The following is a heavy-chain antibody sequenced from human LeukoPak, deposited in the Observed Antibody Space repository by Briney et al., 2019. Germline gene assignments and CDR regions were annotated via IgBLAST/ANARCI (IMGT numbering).Heavy chain of an antibody. D-gene: IGHD5-18*01. CDR1: GGSFSGCY. CDR2: IYYSGST. J-gene: IGHJ4*02. CDR3: ARGVYSYGYKVFDY. Sequence: SETLSLTCAVYGGSFSGCYWSWIRQPPGKGLEWIGYIYYSGSTYYNPSLKSRVTISVDTSKNQFSLKLSSVTAADTAVYYCARGVYSYGYKVFDYWGQGTLVTVSS. V-gene: IGHV4-30-4*08.